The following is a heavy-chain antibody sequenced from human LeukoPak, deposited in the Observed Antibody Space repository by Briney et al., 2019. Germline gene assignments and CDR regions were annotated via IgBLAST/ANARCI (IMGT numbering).Heavy chain of an antibody. V-gene: IGHV1-18*01. Sequence: ASVKVSCKASGYTFTSYDISWVRQAPGQGLEWMGWISAYNGNTNYAQKLQGRVTMTTDTSTSTAYMELRSLRSDDTAVYYCARDPRSWLVPASYFDYWGQGTLVTVSS. CDR1: GYTFTSYD. CDR2: ISAYNGNT. D-gene: IGHD6-19*01. J-gene: IGHJ4*02. CDR3: ARDPRSWLVPASYFDY.